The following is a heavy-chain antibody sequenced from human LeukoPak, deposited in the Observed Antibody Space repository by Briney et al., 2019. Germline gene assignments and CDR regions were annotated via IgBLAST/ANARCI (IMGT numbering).Heavy chain of an antibody. CDR1: GYSISSGFH. Sequence: SETLSPTCTVSGYSISSGFHWGWIRQPPGKGLEWIGSKYHTGSTYYNPSLKSRVTISVDTSKSQFSLKLSSVTAADTAVYYCARMNYYFDYWGQGTLVTASS. J-gene: IGHJ4*02. V-gene: IGHV4-38-2*02. CDR2: KYHTGST. CDR3: ARMNYYFDY. D-gene: IGHD1-7*01.